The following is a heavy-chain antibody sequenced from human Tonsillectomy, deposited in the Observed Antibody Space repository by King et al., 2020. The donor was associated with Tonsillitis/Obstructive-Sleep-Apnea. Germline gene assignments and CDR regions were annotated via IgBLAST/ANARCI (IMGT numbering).Heavy chain of an antibody. J-gene: IGHJ6*02. CDR2: IIPILGIA. V-gene: IGHV1-69*10. CDR3: ARALGMATKSTLLYYFFYGLAV. Sequence: QLVQSGAEVKKPGSSVKVSCKASGGTFSTYAISWVRQAPGQGLEWMGGIIPILGIANYAQKFQGRVTITADKSTRTAYMDLSSLRSEDTAVYYCARALGMATKSTLLYYFFYGLAVWGQGTTVTVSS. CDR1: GGTFSTYA. D-gene: IGHD5-24*01.